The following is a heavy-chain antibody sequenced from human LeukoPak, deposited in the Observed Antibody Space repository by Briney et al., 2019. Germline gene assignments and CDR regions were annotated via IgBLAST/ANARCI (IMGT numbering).Heavy chain of an antibody. D-gene: IGHD6-13*01. CDR3: ARVTGAAAGDTFDY. J-gene: IGHJ4*02. CDR2: INPNSGDT. V-gene: IGHV1-2*02. Sequence: ASVKVSCKASGYTFTGYYMHWVRQAPGQGLEWMGWINPNSGDTNYAQKFQGRVTMTRDTSISTVYMELSRLRSDDTAVYYCARVTGAAAGDTFDYWGQGTLVTVSS. CDR1: GYTFTGYY.